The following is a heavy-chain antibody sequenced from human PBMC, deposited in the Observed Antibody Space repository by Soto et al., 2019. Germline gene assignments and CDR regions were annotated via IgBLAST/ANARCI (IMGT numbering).Heavy chain of an antibody. CDR2: ISSSSGTL. CDR1: GFVFSPYR. J-gene: IGHJ4*02. Sequence: EVQLVESGGGLVQPGGSLSLSCAASGFVFSPYRMNWVPQAPGKGREWVSYISSSSGTLYYADSVQGRFTISRDNAKNSLYLQVNSLRDEDTAVYYCARPAGRVDYFDYWGQGTLVTVSS. V-gene: IGHV3-48*02. CDR3: ARPAGRVDYFDY. D-gene: IGHD2-15*01.